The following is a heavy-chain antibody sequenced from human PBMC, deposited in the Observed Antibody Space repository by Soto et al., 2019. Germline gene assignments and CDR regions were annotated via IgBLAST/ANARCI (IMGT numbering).Heavy chain of an antibody. D-gene: IGHD3-10*01. V-gene: IGHV4-59*08. J-gene: IGHJ4*02. CDR3: ARHNYGSGSTYFDY. Sequence: SETLSLTCTVSGGSIISYYWIWIRQPPGKGLEWIGYIYYSGSTNYNPSLKSRVTISVDTSKNQFSLKLNSMTAADTAVYYCARHNYGSGSTYFDYWGQGTLVTVSS. CDR2: IYYSGST. CDR1: GGSIISYY.